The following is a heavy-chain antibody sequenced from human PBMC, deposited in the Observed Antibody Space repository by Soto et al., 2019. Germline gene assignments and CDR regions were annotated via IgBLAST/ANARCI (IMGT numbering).Heavy chain of an antibody. CDR2: VWFDGSNK. V-gene: IGHV3-33*01. Sequence: QVQLVESGGGVVQPGRSLRLSCAASGFTFSNFAMHWVRQAPGKGLEWLAAVWFDGSNKYYGDSVRGRFTISRDNSRNTLYLQMNSLRPEDTAVYYCTRDHHAFDIWGQGIMVTVSS. J-gene: IGHJ3*02. CDR1: GFTFSNFA. CDR3: TRDHHAFDI.